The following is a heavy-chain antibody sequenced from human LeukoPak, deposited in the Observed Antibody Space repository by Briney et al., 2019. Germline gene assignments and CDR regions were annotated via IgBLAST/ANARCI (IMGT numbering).Heavy chain of an antibody. CDR2: IYHSGHT. J-gene: IGHJ6*03. CDR3: ARDLPRLLGPSGDPYYYMDV. V-gene: IGHV4-38-2*02. Sequence: PSETLSLTCSVSGYSISSGYYWGWLRQPPGKGLEWSGSIYHSGHTKYNPSPKSRVNISVDTSKNRFSLKLTSVTAADTAVYYCARDLPRLLGPSGDPYYYMDVWGTGTTVTVSS. CDR1: GYSISSGYY. D-gene: IGHD7-27*01.